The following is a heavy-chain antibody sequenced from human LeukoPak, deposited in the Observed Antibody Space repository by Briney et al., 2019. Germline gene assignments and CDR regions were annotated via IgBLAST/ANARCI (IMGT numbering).Heavy chain of an antibody. CDR3: ARDLRQPGWFLDY. D-gene: IGHD6-19*01. Sequence: GASVKVSCKASGYTFTDYCLHWVRQAPGQGLEWMGRIIPILGIANYAQKFQGRVTITADKSTSTAYMELSSLRSEDTAVYYCARDLRQPGWFLDYWGQGTLVTVSS. CDR1: GYTFTDYC. V-gene: IGHV1-69*04. J-gene: IGHJ4*02. CDR2: IIPILGIA.